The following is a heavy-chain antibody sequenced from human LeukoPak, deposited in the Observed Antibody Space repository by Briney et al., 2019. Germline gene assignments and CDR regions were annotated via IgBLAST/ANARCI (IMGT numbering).Heavy chain of an antibody. D-gene: IGHD2-2*01. CDR2: LNADGISA. CDR3: AKLPLCSSTSCYHLGAYYYYYMDV. CDR1: GFPFRSSW. V-gene: IGHV3-74*01. J-gene: IGHJ6*03. Sequence: PGGSLRLSCAASGFPFRSSWMHWVRQAPGRGLVWVSRLNADGISASYANSVKGRFTISRDNVKNTLYLQMNSLRAEDTAVYDCAKLPLCSSTSCYHLGAYYYYYMDVWGKGTTVTVSS.